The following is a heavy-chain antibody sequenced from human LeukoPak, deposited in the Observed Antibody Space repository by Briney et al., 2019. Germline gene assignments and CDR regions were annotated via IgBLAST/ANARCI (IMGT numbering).Heavy chain of an antibody. J-gene: IGHJ1*01. D-gene: IGHD2-2*01. CDR1: GFTFSHYW. Sequence: PGGSLRLPCAVSGFTFSHYWMNWVRQAPGKGLERVANIKQDGSEENYVDSVQGRFTVSRDNAKNSVYLQMNSLRAEDTAVYYCARDADHYADHWGQGNLVTVSS. CDR2: IKQDGSEE. CDR3: ARDADHYADH. V-gene: IGHV3-7*04.